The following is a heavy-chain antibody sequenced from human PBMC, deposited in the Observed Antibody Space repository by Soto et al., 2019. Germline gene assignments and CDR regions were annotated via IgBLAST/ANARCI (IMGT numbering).Heavy chain of an antibody. CDR3: ARVQNTAMVAFDY. CDR1: GFTFSSYG. D-gene: IGHD5-18*01. Sequence: QVQLVESGGGVVQPGRSLRLSCAASGFTFSSYGMHWVRQAPGKGLEWIGEIYHSGSTNYNPSLKSRVTISVDKSKNQFSLKLSSVTAADTAVYYCARVQNTAMVAFDYWGQGTLVTVSS. CDR2: IYHSGST. J-gene: IGHJ4*02. V-gene: IGHV4-4*02.